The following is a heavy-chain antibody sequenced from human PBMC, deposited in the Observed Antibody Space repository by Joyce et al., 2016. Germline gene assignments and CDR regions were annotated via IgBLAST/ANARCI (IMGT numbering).Heavy chain of an antibody. D-gene: IGHD7-27*01. CDR3: ARNKYGTGDFDF. J-gene: IGHJ4*02. V-gene: IGHV1-8*01. CDR1: GYTFTNFD. Sequence: QVQLVQSGAEVKKPGASVKVSCKASGYTFTNFDINWVRQAPGQGLEWLGWMTPNSGNTGYAQNFQGRGTMTRDTSISTAYMELSSLRSEDTAVYFCARNKYGTGDFDFWGPGNPGHRLL. CDR2: MTPNSGNT.